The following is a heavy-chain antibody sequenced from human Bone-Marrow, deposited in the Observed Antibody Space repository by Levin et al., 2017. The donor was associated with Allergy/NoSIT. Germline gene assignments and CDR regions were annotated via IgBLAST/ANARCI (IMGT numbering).Heavy chain of an antibody. V-gene: IGHV3-11*01. CDR2: ITSSGTTI. Sequence: SGGSLRLSCAASGFTFSDYYMSWIRQAPGKGLEWLSYITSSGTTIYYADSVKGRFTISRDNAKNSVFLQMNSLRADDTAVYYCARGVDTTLVPSVDYWGQGAQVTVSS. J-gene: IGHJ4*02. D-gene: IGHD5-18*01. CDR1: GFTFSDYY. CDR3: ARGVDTTLVPSVDY.